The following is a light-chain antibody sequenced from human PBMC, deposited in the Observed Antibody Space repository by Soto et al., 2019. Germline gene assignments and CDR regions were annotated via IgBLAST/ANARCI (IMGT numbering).Light chain of an antibody. CDR1: QSFRGL. CDR3: QQNKDWPGT. J-gene: IGKJ1*01. CDR2: DAS. V-gene: IGKV3-15*01. Sequence: ELVMTQYPATLSVSPGERATLSCMASQSFRGLLAWYQQKPGQAPRLLIYDASTRATGIPVRFSSSGSGTEFTLTISSLQSEDFGVYYCQQNKDWPGTVGQGTKVEIK.